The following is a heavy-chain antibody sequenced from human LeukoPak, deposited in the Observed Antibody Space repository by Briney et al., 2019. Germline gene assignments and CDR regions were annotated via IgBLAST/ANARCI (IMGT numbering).Heavy chain of an antibody. CDR3: ARYWVVGDHYFDY. CDR2: FHHSGTT. D-gene: IGHD1-26*01. J-gene: IGHJ4*02. CDR1: GGSISGDSCY. V-gene: IGHV4-39*01. Sequence: SSETLSLTCTVSGGSISGDSCYWGWIRQPPGKGLEWIGNFHHSGTTYYNPSLKSRVAISVDTSKNQFSLKLISVTAADTAMYYCARYWVVGDHYFDYWGQGTLVTVSS.